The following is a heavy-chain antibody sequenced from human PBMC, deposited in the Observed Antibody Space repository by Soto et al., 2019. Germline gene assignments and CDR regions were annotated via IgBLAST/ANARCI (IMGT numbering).Heavy chain of an antibody. CDR3: AREAMPWRSPRWFDP. Sequence: ASVKVSCKASGYTFTSYGISWVRQAPGHGLEWMGWISAYNGNTNYAQKLQGRVTMTTDTSTSTAYMELRSLRSDDTAVYYCAREAMPWRSPRWFDPWGQGSLVTVYS. CDR2: ISAYNGNT. J-gene: IGHJ5*02. D-gene: IGHD2-2*01. CDR1: GYTFTSYG. V-gene: IGHV1-18*04.